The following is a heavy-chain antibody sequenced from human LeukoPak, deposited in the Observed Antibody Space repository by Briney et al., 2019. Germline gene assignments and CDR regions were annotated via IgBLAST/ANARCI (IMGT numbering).Heavy chain of an antibody. D-gene: IGHD3-22*01. CDR3: ARSRGYYDSSGYSAKFDY. V-gene: IGHV3-30-3*01. CDR1: GFPFSSFY. J-gene: IGHJ4*02. Sequence: PGGSLRLSCAASGFPFSSFYMSWVRQAPGKGLEWVAVISYDGSNKYYADSVKGRFTISRDNSKNTLYLQMNSLRAEDTAVYYCARSRGYYDSSGYSAKFDYWGQGTLVTVSS. CDR2: ISYDGSNK.